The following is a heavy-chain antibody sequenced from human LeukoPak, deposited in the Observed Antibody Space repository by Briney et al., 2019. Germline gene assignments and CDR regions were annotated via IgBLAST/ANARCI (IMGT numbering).Heavy chain of an antibody. CDR1: GDSINSYY. Sequence: SETLSLTCTVSGDSINSYYWSWIRQPPGKGLEWIGYIYYSGSTDYNPSLKSRVTISVDTPKNQFSLRLNSVTAADTAVYYCARAGSGYSFDYWGQGKLVTVSS. V-gene: IGHV4-59*01. CDR3: ARAGSGYSFDY. CDR2: IYYSGST. D-gene: IGHD3-22*01. J-gene: IGHJ4*02.